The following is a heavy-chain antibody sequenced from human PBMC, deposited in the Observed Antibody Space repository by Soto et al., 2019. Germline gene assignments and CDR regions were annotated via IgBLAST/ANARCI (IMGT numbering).Heavy chain of an antibody. CDR1: GYKFGSAW. CDR3: ARMWNGAVDY. J-gene: IGHJ4*02. Sequence: PGESLKISCKGVGYKFGSAWIGWVRQMPGKGLEWMGIIKPGTSDIRYSPSFQGHVTISADKSISIAYLQWSSLKASDTAMYYCARMWNGAVDYWGQGTLVTVSS. D-gene: IGHD1-1*01. V-gene: IGHV5-51*01. CDR2: IKPGTSDI.